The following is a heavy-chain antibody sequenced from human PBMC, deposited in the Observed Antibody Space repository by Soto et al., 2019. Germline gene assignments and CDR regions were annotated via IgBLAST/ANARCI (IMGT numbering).Heavy chain of an antibody. D-gene: IGHD6-19*01. CDR2: IIPIFGTA. CDR1: GGTFSSYA. Sequence: SVKVSCKASGGTFSSYAIRWVRQAPGHGLAWMGGIIPIFGTANYAQKFQGRVTITADESTSTAYMELSSLRSEDTAVYYCARGGIAVAGTRVGDDAFDIWGQGTMVTVSS. V-gene: IGHV1-69*13. CDR3: ARGGIAVAGTRVGDDAFDI. J-gene: IGHJ3*02.